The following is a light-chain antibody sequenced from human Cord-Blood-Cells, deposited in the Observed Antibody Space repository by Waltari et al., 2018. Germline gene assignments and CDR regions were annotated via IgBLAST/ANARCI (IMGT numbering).Light chain of an antibody. CDR1: GIDVGCSNY. CDR2: DVS. J-gene: IGLJ2*01. V-gene: IGLV2-14*01. Sequence: QYALTQPASVSGSPGQSITISCTGTGIDVGCSNYVAWHQPHPGKAPNPMIYDVSNRPSGVSDRFSGCKSGNTATLTISGLQAEDEADYYCSSYTSSSTLVSVGGTKLTVL. CDR3: SSYTSSSTLV.